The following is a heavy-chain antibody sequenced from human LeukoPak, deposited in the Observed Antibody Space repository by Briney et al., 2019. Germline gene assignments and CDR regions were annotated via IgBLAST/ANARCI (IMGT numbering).Heavy chain of an antibody. CDR2: IYPGDSDT. D-gene: IGHD2-2*01. J-gene: IGHJ4*02. CDR1: GYSFTNYW. Sequence: LGESLKISCKGSGYSFTNYWIGWVRQMPGKGLEWMGIIYPGDSDTRYSPSFQGQVTISADKSISTAYLQWSSLKASDTAMYYCASGRVMPKGQIDYWGQGTLVTVSS. CDR3: ASGRVMPKGQIDY. V-gene: IGHV5-51*01.